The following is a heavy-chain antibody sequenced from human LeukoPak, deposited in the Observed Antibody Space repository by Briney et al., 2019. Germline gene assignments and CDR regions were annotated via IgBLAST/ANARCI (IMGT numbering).Heavy chain of an antibody. J-gene: IGHJ4*02. CDR1: GFTVSSSY. Sequence: QPGGSLRLSCAASGFTVSSSYMSWVRQAPGKGLEWVSVFYSGGSTHYADSVKGRFTISRDNSKNTLYLQMNSLRAEDTAVYYCAREGRGYSSSWATYGTFDYWGQGTLVTVSS. D-gene: IGHD6-13*01. V-gene: IGHV3-66*01. CDR2: FYSGGST. CDR3: AREGRGYSSSWATYGTFDY.